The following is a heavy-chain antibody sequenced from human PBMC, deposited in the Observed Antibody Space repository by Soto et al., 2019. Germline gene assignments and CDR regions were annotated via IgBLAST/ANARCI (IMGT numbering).Heavy chain of an antibody. V-gene: IGHV3-48*01. CDR3: ARVGLYYFDS. CDR1: AFTFSSYS. CDR2: ISSGCSTI. Sequence: EVQLVESGGGLVQPGGSLRLSCAASAFTFSSYSMNWVRQAPGKGLEWVAFISSGCSTIYHADSVKGRFTISRDNAKNSLYLQMNSLRVEDTAVYYCARVGLYYFDSWGQGTLVTVSS. J-gene: IGHJ4*02.